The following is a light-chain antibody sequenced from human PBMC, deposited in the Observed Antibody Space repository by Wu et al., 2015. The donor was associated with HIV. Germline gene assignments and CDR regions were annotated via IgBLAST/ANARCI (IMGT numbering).Light chain of an antibody. CDR1: QSVSSNY. V-gene: IGKV3-20*01. CDR2: GAS. Sequence: EIVLTQSPGTLSLSPGERATLSCRASQSVSSNYLAWYQQKPGQPPRLPIYGASSRATGIPDRFSGGGSGTDFTLTISRLEPEDFAVYFCQQYVASGYSFGQGTKLEIK. J-gene: IGKJ2*03. CDR3: QQYVASGYS.